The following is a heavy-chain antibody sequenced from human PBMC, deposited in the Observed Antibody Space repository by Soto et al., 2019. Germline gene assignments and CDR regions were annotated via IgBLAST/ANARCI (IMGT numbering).Heavy chain of an antibody. CDR1: GFTFSNHW. J-gene: IGHJ4*02. V-gene: IGHV3-7*01. Sequence: EVQLVESGGGLVQPGGSLRLSCVASGFTFSNHWMSWVRQAPGRGPEWVANLKQDGGEKYYADSVKGRFTISRDNAKNSLYLQMNTLRDDDTAVYYCARNGRGDYWGQGTLVTVSS. CDR3: ARNGRGDY. D-gene: IGHD2-8*01. CDR2: LKQDGGEK.